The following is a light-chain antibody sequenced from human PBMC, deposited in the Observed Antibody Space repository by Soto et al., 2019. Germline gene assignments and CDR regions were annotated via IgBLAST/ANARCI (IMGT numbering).Light chain of an antibody. CDR2: VDSDGSH. V-gene: IGLV4-69*01. J-gene: IGLJ3*02. CDR3: QTWATGPDWV. Sequence: QSVLTQSPSASASLGASVKLTCTLSSGHSTYTITWHQQQPDKGPRYLMKVDSDGSHNKGDGIPDRFSGSSSGAERYLTISSLQSEDEADYYCQTWATGPDWVFGGGTKLTVL. CDR1: SGHSTYT.